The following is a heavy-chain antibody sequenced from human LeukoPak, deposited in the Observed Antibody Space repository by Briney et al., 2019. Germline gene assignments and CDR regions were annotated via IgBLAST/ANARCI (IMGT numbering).Heavy chain of an antibody. D-gene: IGHD3-3*01. CDR2: IASDGSST. J-gene: IGHJ4*02. CDR3: ARGAHYDFWSSLDTRDFDY. CDR1: GFTFSSYW. V-gene: IGHV3-74*01. Sequence: GGSLRLSCAATGFTFSSYWMNWVRQAPGKGLVWVSRIASDGSSTTYADSVKGRFSISRDNAKNTLYLQMNSLRVEDTAVYYCARGAHYDFWSSLDTRDFDYWGQGTLVTVSS.